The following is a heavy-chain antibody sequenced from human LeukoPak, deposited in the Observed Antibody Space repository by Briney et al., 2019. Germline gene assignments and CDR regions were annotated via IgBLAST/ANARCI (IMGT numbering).Heavy chain of an antibody. V-gene: IGHV3-74*01. CDR1: GFTFSSYW. CDR3: ARDDYGDYDPVGWFDP. D-gene: IGHD4-17*01. Sequence: GGSLRLSCAASGFTFSSYWMHWVRQAPGKGLAWVSRINSDGSSTSYADSVKGRFTISRDNAKNTLYLQMNSLRAEDTAVYYCARDDYGDYDPVGWFDPWGQGTLVTVSS. J-gene: IGHJ5*02. CDR2: INSDGSST.